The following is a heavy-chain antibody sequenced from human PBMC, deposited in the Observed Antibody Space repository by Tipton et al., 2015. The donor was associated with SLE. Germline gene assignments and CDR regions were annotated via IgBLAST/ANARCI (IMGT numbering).Heavy chain of an antibody. CDR3: ARDQTSGGGMDV. CDR1: GFTFSSYS. V-gene: IGHV3-21*01. J-gene: IGHJ6*02. Sequence: SLRLSCAASGFTFSSYSMNWVRQAPGKGLEWVSSISSSSSYIYYADSVKGRFTISRDNAKNSLYLQMNSLRAEDTAVYYCARDQTSGGGMDVWGQATTVTVSS. CDR2: ISSSSSYI. D-gene: IGHD2-15*01.